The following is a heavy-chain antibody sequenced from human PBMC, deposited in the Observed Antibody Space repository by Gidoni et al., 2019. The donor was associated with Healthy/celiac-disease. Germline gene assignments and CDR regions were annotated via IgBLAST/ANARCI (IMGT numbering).Heavy chain of an antibody. Sequence: QVQLVHSGAEVTKPGSSVKVSCKASGGTFGSYAISWVRQAPGQGLEWLGGIIPIFGTAIYVQKCQGRVTITADESTSTAYMELSSLRSEDTAVYYCARLEDSGYDSYYYYGMDVWGQGTTVTVSS. J-gene: IGHJ6*02. CDR3: ARLEDSGYDSYYYYGMDV. CDR2: IIPIFGTA. CDR1: GGTFGSYA. V-gene: IGHV1-69*01. D-gene: IGHD5-12*01.